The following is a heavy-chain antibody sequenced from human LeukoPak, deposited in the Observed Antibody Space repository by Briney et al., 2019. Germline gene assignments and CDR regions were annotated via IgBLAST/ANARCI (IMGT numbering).Heavy chain of an antibody. CDR2: IKDDGRDK. V-gene: IGHV3-7*01. CDR1: GFTFSSYS. CDR3: ARDTGGGFDP. D-gene: IGHD1-1*01. Sequence: PGGSLRLSCAASGFTFSSYSMNWVRQAPGKGLEWVANIKDDGRDKYYVDSVKGRFTISRDNAKNSLSLQMNSLRAEDTAVYYCARDTGGGFDPWGQGTLVTVSS. J-gene: IGHJ5*02.